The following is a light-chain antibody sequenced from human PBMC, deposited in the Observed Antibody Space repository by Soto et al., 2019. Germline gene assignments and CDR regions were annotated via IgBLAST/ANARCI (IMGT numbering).Light chain of an antibody. CDR3: QQYGSSPLT. CDR1: QSVSSSF. V-gene: IGKV3-20*01. CDR2: GAS. J-gene: IGKJ4*01. Sequence: EIVLTQSPGTLSLSRGERATLSCRASQSVSSSFLAWYQQKPGQAPRLLIYGASSRATCIPDRFSGSGSGTDFTLTISRLEPEDVAVYYCQQYGSSPLTFGGGTKVEIK.